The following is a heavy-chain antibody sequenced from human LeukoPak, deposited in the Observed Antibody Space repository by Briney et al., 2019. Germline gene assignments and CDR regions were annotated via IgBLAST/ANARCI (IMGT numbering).Heavy chain of an antibody. Sequence: GGSLRLSCAASGFTFKNYGIHWVRQAPGQGLEWVAVISFDGSIEYYADSVKGRFTISRDNSKSTLYLQMNSLRAEDTAVYYCAKDGGSGSYYQGTYYYYGMDVWGQGTTVTVSS. CDR2: ISFDGSIE. J-gene: IGHJ6*02. D-gene: IGHD3-10*01. CDR3: AKDGGSGSYYQGTYYYYGMDV. CDR1: GFTFKNYG. V-gene: IGHV3-30*18.